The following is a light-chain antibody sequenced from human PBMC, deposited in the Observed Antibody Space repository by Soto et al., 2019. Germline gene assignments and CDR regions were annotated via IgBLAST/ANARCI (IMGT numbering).Light chain of an antibody. CDR3: SSYAGSSNV. J-gene: IGLJ1*01. CDR2: EVN. Sequence: QSALTQPPSASGSPGQSVAISCTGTSSDVGGYSYVSWYQQHPGKAPKLMIYEVNKRPSGVPDRLSGSKSGNTASLTVSGLQAEDEADYYCSSYAGSSNVFGPGTKVTV. CDR1: SSDVGGYSY. V-gene: IGLV2-8*01.